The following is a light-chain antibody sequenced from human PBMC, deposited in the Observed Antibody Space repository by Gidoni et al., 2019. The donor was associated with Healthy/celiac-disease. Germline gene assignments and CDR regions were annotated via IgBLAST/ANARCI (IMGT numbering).Light chain of an antibody. Sequence: DIQMIKSPSSLSASVGDRVTITCWASQRISSYLNWYQQKPGKAPKLLIYAASSLQSGVPSRFSGSGSGTDFTLTISSLQPADFATYYCQQSYSTPMYTFGQGTKLEIK. J-gene: IGKJ2*01. CDR1: QRISSY. CDR3: QQSYSTPMYT. V-gene: IGKV1-39*01. CDR2: AAS.